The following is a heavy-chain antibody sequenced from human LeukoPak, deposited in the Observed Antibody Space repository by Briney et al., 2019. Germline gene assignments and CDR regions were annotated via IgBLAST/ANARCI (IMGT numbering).Heavy chain of an antibody. J-gene: IGHJ4*02. CDR1: GFTLSSYA. V-gene: IGHV3-23*01. CDR2: ISDSGNT. Sequence: PGGSLRLSCAASGFTLSSYAMSWVRQAPGKGLEWVSAISDSGNTYHADSVKGRFTISGDSSKNTLFLQMNRLRPEDAAVYYCAKAPVTTCRGAYCYPFDYWGQGTLVTVSS. D-gene: IGHD2-21*01. CDR3: AKAPVTTCRGAYCYPFDY.